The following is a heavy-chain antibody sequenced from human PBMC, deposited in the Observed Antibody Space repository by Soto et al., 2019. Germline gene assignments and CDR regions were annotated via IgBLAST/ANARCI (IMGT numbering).Heavy chain of an antibody. CDR3: TRDKWEVSEDPAV. Sequence: QVQLVQSGAEVKKPGSSVKVSCKASGGTFRGYTITWVRQAPGQGLEWIGRFIPILGMGNYAQKFQGRVTGTADKYIGKAYMELSDLTSDDTAIYYCTRDKWEVSEDPAVWGEGALVTVSS. D-gene: IGHD1-26*01. V-gene: IGHV1-69*08. J-gene: IGHJ4*02. CDR1: GGTFRGYT. CDR2: FIPILGMG.